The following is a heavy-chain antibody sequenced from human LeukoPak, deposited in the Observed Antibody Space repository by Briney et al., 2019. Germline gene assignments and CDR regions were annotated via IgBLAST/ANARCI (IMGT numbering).Heavy chain of an antibody. CDR3: ARVSSMIVVVITIVHYGMDV. D-gene: IGHD3-22*01. V-gene: IGHV3-7*01. CDR2: IKQDGSEK. Sequence: PGGFLRLSCAASGFTFSSYWMSWVRQAPGKGLEWVANIKQDGSEKYYVDSVKGRFTISRDNAKNSLYLQMNSLRAEDTAVYYCARVSSMIVVVITIVHYGMDVWGQGTTVTVSS. J-gene: IGHJ6*02. CDR1: GFTFSSYW.